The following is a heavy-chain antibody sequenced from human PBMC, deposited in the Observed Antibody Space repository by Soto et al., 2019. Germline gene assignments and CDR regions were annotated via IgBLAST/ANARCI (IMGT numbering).Heavy chain of an antibody. CDR3: ARAEVPQWFAKGYYGMDV. Sequence: SETLSLTCAVYGGSFSGYYWGWVRQPPGKGLEWIGQINHRGNSNYNPSLKSRVTILVDTSRNQFSLKVNSVTAADTAVYYCARAEVPQWFAKGYYGMDVWGQGTTVTVS. D-gene: IGHD2-8*01. CDR2: INHRGNS. V-gene: IGHV4-34*01. J-gene: IGHJ6*02. CDR1: GGSFSGYY.